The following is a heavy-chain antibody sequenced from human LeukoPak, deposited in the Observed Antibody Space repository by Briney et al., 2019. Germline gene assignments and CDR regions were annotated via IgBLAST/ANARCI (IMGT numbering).Heavy chain of an antibody. J-gene: IGHJ3*02. D-gene: IGHD1-1*01. CDR2: MNPNSGNT. CDR3: ARERNGAFDI. V-gene: IGHV1-8*01. Sequence: ASVEVSCKASGYTFTSYDINWVRQATGQGLEWMGWMNPNSGNTGYAQKFQGRVTITRDTSASTAYMELSSLRSEDTAVYYCARERNGAFDIWGQGTMVTVSS. CDR1: GYTFTSYD.